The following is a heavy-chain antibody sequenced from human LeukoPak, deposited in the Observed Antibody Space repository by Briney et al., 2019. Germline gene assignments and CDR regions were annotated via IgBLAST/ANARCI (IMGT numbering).Heavy chain of an antibody. CDR1: GFTFSSYS. J-gene: IGHJ4*02. V-gene: IGHV3-48*01. CDR3: ARGGASCGGDCLDY. Sequence: PGGSLRLSCAAPGFTFSSYSMNWVRQAPGKGLEWVSYISSSSSSKKYADSVKGRFTISRDNAKNSLYLQMNSLRAEDTAAYYCARGGASCGGDCLDYWGQGTLVTVSS. D-gene: IGHD2-21*02. CDR2: ISSSSSSK.